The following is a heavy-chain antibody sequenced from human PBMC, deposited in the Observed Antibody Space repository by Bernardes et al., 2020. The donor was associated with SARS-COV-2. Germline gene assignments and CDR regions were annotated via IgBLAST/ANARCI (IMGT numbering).Heavy chain of an antibody. V-gene: IGHV3-21*01. CDR3: ARDGGDYGDYLSDY. D-gene: IGHD4-17*01. CDR2: ISSSSSYI. CDR1: GFTFSSYS. Sequence: GGSLRLSCAASGFTFSSYSMNWVRQAPGKGLEWVSSISSSSSYIYYADSVKGRFTISRDNAKNSLYLQMNSLRAEDTAVYYCARDGGDYGDYLSDYWGQGTLVTVSS. J-gene: IGHJ4*02.